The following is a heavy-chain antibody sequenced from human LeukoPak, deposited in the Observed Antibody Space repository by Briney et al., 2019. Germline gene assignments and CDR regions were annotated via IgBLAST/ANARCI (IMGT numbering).Heavy chain of an antibody. J-gene: IGHJ5*02. CDR3: ARDNYYGSGEDRFDP. CDR1: GFTFSSYG. V-gene: IGHV3-33*01. CDR2: IWYDGSNK. Sequence: GGSLRLSCAASGFTFSSYGMHWVRQAPGKGLEWVAVIWYDGSNKYYADSVKGRFTISRDNSKNTLYLQMNSLRAEDTAVYYCARDNYYGSGEDRFDPWGQGTLVTVSS. D-gene: IGHD3-10*01.